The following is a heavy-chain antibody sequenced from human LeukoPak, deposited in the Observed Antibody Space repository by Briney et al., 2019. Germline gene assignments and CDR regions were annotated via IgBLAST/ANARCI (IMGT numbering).Heavy chain of an antibody. Sequence: LRLSCAASGFTFRSYEMNWVRQAPGKGLEWIGEINHSGSTNYNPSLKSRVTISVDTSKNQFSLKLSSVTAADTAVYYCARGVVVVPAAILGSPGDWFDPWGQGTLVTVSS. D-gene: IGHD2-2*01. J-gene: IGHJ5*02. V-gene: IGHV4-34*01. CDR2: INHSGST. CDR3: ARGVVVVPAAILGSPGDWFDP. CDR1: GFTFRSYE.